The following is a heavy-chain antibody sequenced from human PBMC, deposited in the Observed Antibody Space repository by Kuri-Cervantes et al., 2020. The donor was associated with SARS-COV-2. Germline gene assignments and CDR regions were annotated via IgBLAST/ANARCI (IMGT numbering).Heavy chain of an antibody. V-gene: IGHV3-33*08. Sequence: GESLKISCAASEFTFSSYAMHWARQAPGKGLEWVAVIWYDGSNKYYADSVKGRFTISRDNSKNTLYLQMNSLRAEDTAVYYCARESVGATMWEYFDYWGQGTLVTVSS. D-gene: IGHD1-26*01. J-gene: IGHJ4*02. CDR3: ARESVGATMWEYFDY. CDR1: EFTFSSYA. CDR2: IWYDGSNK.